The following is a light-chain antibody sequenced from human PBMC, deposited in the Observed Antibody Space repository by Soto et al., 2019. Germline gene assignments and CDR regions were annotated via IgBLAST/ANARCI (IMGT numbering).Light chain of an antibody. Sequence: QPALTQPASVSWSPRQSITISCTGTSSDVGGYNYVSWYQQHPGKAPKFMIYDVSNRPSGVSNRFSGSKSGNTASLTISGLQAEDEADYYCSSYTTSNTRQIVFGTGTKVTVL. V-gene: IGLV2-14*01. CDR2: DVS. CDR1: SSDVGGYNY. CDR3: SSYTTSNTRQIV. J-gene: IGLJ1*01.